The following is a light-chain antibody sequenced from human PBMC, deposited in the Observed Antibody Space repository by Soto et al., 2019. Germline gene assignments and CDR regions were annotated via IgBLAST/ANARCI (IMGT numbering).Light chain of an antibody. V-gene: IGKV3-20*01. J-gene: IGKJ1*01. CDR3: QQYGSSGT. Sequence: EMGITQSPATLSVSPVEGATLCCRASQGIGSTLAWYQQKPGQTPRLLIYGASNRATGIPDRFSGSGSGTDFTLTISRLEPEDFAVYYCQQYGSSGTFGQGTKVDIK. CDR2: GAS. CDR1: QGIGST.